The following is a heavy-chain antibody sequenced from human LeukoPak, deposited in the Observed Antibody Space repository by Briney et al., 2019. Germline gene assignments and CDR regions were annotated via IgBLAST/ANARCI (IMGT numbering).Heavy chain of an antibody. Sequence: GGSLRLSCAASGFTFSSYEMKWVRQAPGKGLEGVSYISSSGSTIYHADSVKGRFSTSRDNAKNSLYLQMNSLRAEDTAVYYCARGYSYGSHFDYWGQGTLVTVSS. D-gene: IGHD5-18*01. CDR1: GFTFSSYE. V-gene: IGHV3-48*03. CDR3: ARGYSYGSHFDY. CDR2: ISSSGSTI. J-gene: IGHJ4*02.